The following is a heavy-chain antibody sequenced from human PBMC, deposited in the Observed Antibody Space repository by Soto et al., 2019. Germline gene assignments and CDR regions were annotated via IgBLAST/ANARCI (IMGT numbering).Heavy chain of an antibody. Sequence: QVQLQESGPGLVKPSQTLSLTCTVSGGSISSGDYHWSWIRQPPGKGLEWIGFVYYPGNTYYNPSLKSRVTISVDTSKNQCSLNLSSVTAADTAVYYCARSDFWSGYYTDYWGQGTLVTVSS. CDR1: GGSISSGDYH. CDR3: ARSDFWSGYYTDY. J-gene: IGHJ4*02. V-gene: IGHV4-30-4*08. D-gene: IGHD3-3*01. CDR2: VYYPGNT.